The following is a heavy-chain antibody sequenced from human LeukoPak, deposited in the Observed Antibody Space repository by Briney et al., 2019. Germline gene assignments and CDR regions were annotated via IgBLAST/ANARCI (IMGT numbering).Heavy chain of an antibody. CDR2: IGSSSSYI. Sequence: GGPLRLSCAASGFTFNTYSMNWVRQAPGKGLEWVSFIGSSSSYIYYADSLKGRFTISRDDARNSLYLQMNSLRAEDTAVYYCARGHSSGWYYFDYWGQGTLVTVSS. J-gene: IGHJ4*02. V-gene: IGHV3-21*01. CDR3: ARGHSSGWYYFDY. D-gene: IGHD6-19*01. CDR1: GFTFNTYS.